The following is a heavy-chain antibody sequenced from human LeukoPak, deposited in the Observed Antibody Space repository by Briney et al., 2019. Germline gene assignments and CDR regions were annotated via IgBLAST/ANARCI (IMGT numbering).Heavy chain of an antibody. CDR2: IYYSGST. CDR3: ARQKAAVVRGVIIDYYGMDV. Sequence: SETLSLTCTVSGGSISSYYWSWIRQPPGKGLEWIGYIYYSGSTNYNPSLKSRVTISVDTSKNQFSLKLSSVTAADTAVYYCARQKAAVVRGVIIDYYGMDVWGQGTTVTVSS. J-gene: IGHJ6*02. D-gene: IGHD3-10*01. V-gene: IGHV4-59*08. CDR1: GGSISSYY.